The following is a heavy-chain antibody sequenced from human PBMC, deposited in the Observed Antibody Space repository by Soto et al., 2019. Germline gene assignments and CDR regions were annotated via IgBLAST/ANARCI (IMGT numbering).Heavy chain of an antibody. J-gene: IGHJ2*01. Sequence: QVQLQESGPGLVKPSQTLSLTCTVSGGSISRTGAYWNWIRQHPGKGLEWIGYIYYTGSTYYKSSLKSRVSISMDTSKNQFSLKLNSVTAADTAVYYCARPVITPPNHWYFDLWGRGTLVTVSS. CDR3: ARPVITPPNHWYFDL. CDR1: GGSISRTGAY. V-gene: IGHV4-31*03. CDR2: IYYTGST. D-gene: IGHD1-20*01.